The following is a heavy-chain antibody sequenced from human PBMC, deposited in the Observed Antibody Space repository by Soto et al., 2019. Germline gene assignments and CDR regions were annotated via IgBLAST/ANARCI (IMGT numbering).Heavy chain of an antibody. CDR2: IYYSGST. Sequence: SETLSLTCTVSGGSISSYYWSWIRQPPGKGLEWIGYIYYSGSTNYNPSLKSRVTISVDTSKNQFSLKLSSVTAADTAVYYCARWMDYYGSGSYYNPLDYYYYYMDVWGKGTTVTVSS. D-gene: IGHD3-10*01. V-gene: IGHV4-59*01. CDR3: ARWMDYYGSGSYYNPLDYYYYYMDV. J-gene: IGHJ6*03. CDR1: GGSISSYY.